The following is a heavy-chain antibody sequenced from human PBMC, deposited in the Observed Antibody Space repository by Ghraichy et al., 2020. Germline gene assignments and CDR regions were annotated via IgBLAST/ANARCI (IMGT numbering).Heavy chain of an antibody. Sequence: GGSLRLSCAASGFTFSSYWMHWVRQAPGKGLVWVSRINSDGSSTSYADSVKGRFTISRDNAKNTLYLQMNSLRAEDTAVYYCARRRCSGGSCYLYWFDPWGQGTLVTVSS. D-gene: IGHD2-15*01. V-gene: IGHV3-74*01. J-gene: IGHJ5*02. CDR3: ARRRCSGGSCYLYWFDP. CDR2: INSDGSST. CDR1: GFTFSSYW.